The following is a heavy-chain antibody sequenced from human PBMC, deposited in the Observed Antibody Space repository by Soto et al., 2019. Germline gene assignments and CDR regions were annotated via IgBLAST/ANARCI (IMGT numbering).Heavy chain of an antibody. J-gene: IGHJ4*02. D-gene: IGHD4-17*01. Sequence: GGSLRLSCAASGFTFSSYGMRWVRQAPGKGLEWVAVISYDGSNKYYADSVKGRFTISRDNSKNTLYLQMNSLRAEDTAVYYCAKGDYGLSDYWGQGTLVTVSS. V-gene: IGHV3-30*18. CDR1: GFTFSSYG. CDR3: AKGDYGLSDY. CDR2: ISYDGSNK.